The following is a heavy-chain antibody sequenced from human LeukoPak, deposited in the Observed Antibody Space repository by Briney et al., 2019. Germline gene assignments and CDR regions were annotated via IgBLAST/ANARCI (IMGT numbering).Heavy chain of an antibody. CDR1: GGSITSTNYY. J-gene: IGHJ6*02. Sequence: PSETLSLTCTVSGGSITSTNYYWGWIRQPPGKGLEWIGYIYYSGSTNYNPSLKSRVTISVDTSKNQFSLKLSSVTAADTAVYYCARHGRYSSGWYGDYYGMDVWGQGTTVTVSS. D-gene: IGHD6-19*01. V-gene: IGHV4-61*05. CDR2: IYYSGST. CDR3: ARHGRYSSGWYGDYYGMDV.